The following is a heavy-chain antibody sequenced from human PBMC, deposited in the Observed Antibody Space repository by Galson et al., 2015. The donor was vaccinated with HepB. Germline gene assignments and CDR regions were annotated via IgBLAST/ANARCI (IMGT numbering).Heavy chain of an antibody. D-gene: IGHD5-18*01. CDR1: GDSVSSNSAA. J-gene: IGHJ3*02. Sequence: GDSVSSNSAAWNWIRQSPSRGLEWLGRTYYRSKWYNDYAVSVKSRITINPDTSKNQFSLQLNSVTPEDTAVYYCARNLARGYSYGADDAFDIWGQGTMVTVSS. CDR3: ARNLARGYSYGADDAFDI. CDR2: TYYRSKWYN. V-gene: IGHV6-1*01.